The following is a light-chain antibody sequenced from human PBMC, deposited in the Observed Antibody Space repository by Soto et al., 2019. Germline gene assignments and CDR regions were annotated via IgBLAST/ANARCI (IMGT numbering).Light chain of an antibody. CDR2: YAS. V-gene: IGKV3D-15*01. Sequence: EVMMTQFPDTVSVTAGETVTLSCGASQSVRTNLAWYQQRPGQAPRRLIHYASTRAGDIPARFSGSGSGTNVTLAISSLQSEDFAVYYCQQYAYWPETFGQGTKVEIK. CDR1: QSVRTN. J-gene: IGKJ1*01. CDR3: QQYAYWPET.